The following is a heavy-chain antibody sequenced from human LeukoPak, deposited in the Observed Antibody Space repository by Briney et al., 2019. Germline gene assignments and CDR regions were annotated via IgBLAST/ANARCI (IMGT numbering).Heavy chain of an antibody. V-gene: IGHV4-39*01. CDR1: GGSISSGTYY. Sequence: SETLSLTCTVSGGSISSGTYYWGWIRQPPGKGLEWIGSIYYSGITYYTPSLKSRVTISVHTSRNEFSLKVRSVTAADTAMYYCARRNHYCSCYIDVWGKGTTVTVSS. CDR3: ARRNHYCSCYIDV. J-gene: IGHJ6*03. CDR2: IYYSGIT.